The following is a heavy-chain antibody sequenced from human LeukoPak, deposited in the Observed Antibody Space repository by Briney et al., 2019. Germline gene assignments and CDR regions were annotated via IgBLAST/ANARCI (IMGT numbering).Heavy chain of an antibody. Sequence: GGSLRLSCAASGFTFSSYAMSWVRQAAGKGLEWVSAISGSSGSTYYADSVKGRFTISRDNSKNTLYLQMNSLRAEDTAVYYCAKTYSSSRAHYYYYYYMDVWGKGTTVTISS. CDR2: ISGSSGST. V-gene: IGHV3-23*01. CDR1: GFTFSSYA. CDR3: AKTYSSSRAHYYYYYYMDV. D-gene: IGHD6-13*01. J-gene: IGHJ6*03.